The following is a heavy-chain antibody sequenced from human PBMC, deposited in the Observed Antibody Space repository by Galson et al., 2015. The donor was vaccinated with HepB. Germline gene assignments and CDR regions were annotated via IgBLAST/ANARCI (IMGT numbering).Heavy chain of an antibody. J-gene: IGHJ4*02. Sequence: SLRLSCAASGFTVSSNYMSWVRQAPGKGLEWVSVIYSGGSTYYADSVKGRFTNSRDNSKNTLYLQMNSLRPEDTAVYYCARGRGYYDSSGYHSRYYLDYWGQGTLVTVSS. V-gene: IGHV3-66*02. CDR1: GFTVSSNY. CDR3: ARGRGYYDSSGYHSRYYLDY. CDR2: IYSGGST. D-gene: IGHD3-22*01.